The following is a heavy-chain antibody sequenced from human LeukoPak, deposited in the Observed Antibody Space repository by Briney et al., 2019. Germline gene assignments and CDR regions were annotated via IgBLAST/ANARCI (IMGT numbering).Heavy chain of an antibody. D-gene: IGHD2-15*01. CDR1: GGSISSYY. CDR2: IYYSGST. Sequence: PSETLSLTCTVSGGSISSYYWSWIRQPPGKGLEWIGYIYYSGSTNYNPSLKSRVTISVDTSKNQFSLKLSSVTAADTAVYYCAGVGQGSDAFDIWGQGTMVTVSS. J-gene: IGHJ3*02. CDR3: AGVGQGSDAFDI. V-gene: IGHV4-59*01.